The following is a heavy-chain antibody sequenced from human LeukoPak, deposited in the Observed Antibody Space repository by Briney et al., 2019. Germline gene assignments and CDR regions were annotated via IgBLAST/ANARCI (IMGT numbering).Heavy chain of an antibody. CDR3: AKGMTTGPRSVYHYMDV. D-gene: IGHD4-17*01. V-gene: IGHV3-33*06. Sequence: GGSLSLSCVASGFTFRGYGMHWVRQAPGKGLEWLSLLWYDGSNEYYADSVKGRFTISRDNSKNTLYLQMDSLRAEDTAVYYCAKGMTTGPRSVYHYMDVWGKGTTVTVSS. CDR1: GFTFRGYG. J-gene: IGHJ6*03. CDR2: LWYDGSNE.